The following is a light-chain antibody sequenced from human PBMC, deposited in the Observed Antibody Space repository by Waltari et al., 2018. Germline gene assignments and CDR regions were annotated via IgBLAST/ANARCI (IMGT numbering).Light chain of an antibody. J-gene: IGLJ3*02. CDR3: QSYDSSLWV. V-gene: IGLV6-57*02. CDR1: SGSIASNY. CDR2: EDN. Sequence: NFMLTQPHSVSESPGKTVTISCTGSSGSIASNYVQGYQQRPGSAPTTVIYEDNQRPSWVPDRFSGAIDSYSNAASLTISGLKTEDEADYYCQSYDSSLWVFGGGTKLTVL.